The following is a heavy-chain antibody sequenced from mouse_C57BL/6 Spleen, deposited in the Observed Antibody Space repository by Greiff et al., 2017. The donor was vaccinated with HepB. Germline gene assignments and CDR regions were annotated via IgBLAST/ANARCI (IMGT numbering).Heavy chain of an antibody. CDR3: ASLIYYYGSSPYYAMDY. J-gene: IGHJ4*01. Sequence: VQLQQSGAELMKPGASVKLSCKATGYTFTGYWIEWVKQRPGHGLEWIGEILPGGGSTNYNEKFKGNATFTADTSSNTAYMQLSSLTTEDSAIYYCASLIYYYGSSPYYAMDYWGQGTSVTVSS. D-gene: IGHD1-1*01. CDR2: ILPGGGST. CDR1: GYTFTGYW. V-gene: IGHV1-9*01.